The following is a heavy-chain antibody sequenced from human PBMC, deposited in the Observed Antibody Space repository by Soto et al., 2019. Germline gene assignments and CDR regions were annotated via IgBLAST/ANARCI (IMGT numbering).Heavy chain of an antibody. D-gene: IGHD3-22*01. CDR2: IIPILGIA. CDR3: AREYYYDSSWV. Sequence: SVKVCCKASGDTFTSYGISWVRQAPGQGLEWMGRIIPILGIANYAQKFQGRVTITADKSTSTAYMELSSLRSEDTAVYYCAREYYYDSSWVWGQGTLVTVSS. CDR1: GDTFTSYG. V-gene: IGHV1-69*04. J-gene: IGHJ4*02.